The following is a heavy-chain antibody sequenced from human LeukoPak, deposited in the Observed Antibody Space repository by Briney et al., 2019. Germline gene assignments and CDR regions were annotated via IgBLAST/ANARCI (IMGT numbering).Heavy chain of an antibody. D-gene: IGHD6-13*01. Sequence: PGGGLRLSCAASGFTFSTSWMSWVRQAPGKGVEWVGNISKEGSDIHYVESVRGGFTISRDNAKYSMYLEMSSLRGEDTALYNCARDPSPRIAAIYYDAFDIWGQGTMVTVSS. CDR3: ARDPSPRIAAIYYDAFDI. CDR1: GFTFSTSW. J-gene: IGHJ3*02. V-gene: IGHV3-7*01. CDR2: ISKEGSDI.